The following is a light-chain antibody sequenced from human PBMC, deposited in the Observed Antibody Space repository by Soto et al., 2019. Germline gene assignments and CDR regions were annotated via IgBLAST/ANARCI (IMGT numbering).Light chain of an antibody. CDR1: SSDVGGYNY. CDR3: CLYIGATPYV. J-gene: IGLJ1*01. V-gene: IGLV2-8*01. CDR2: EVN. Sequence: QSPLKQPPSASGSPAQSVTISCTGTSSDVGGYNYVSWFQQHPGKAPKLIIHEVNQRPSGVPDRFSGSTSVNSASLTISGLQADDEADYYCCLYIGATPYVFGNGTKFTVL.